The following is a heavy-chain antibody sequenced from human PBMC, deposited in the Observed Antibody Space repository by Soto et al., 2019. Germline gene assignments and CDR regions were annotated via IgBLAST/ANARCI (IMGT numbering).Heavy chain of an antibody. V-gene: IGHV1-2*04. J-gene: IGHJ4*02. CDR3: ARDRCSGGSCYLVY. D-gene: IGHD2-15*01. CDR2: INPNSGGT. CDR1: GYTFTGYY. Sequence: QVQLVQSGAEVKKPGASVKVSCKASGYTFTGYYMHWVRQAPGQGLEWMGWINPNSGGTNYAQKFQGWVTMTSDTSISTAYMELRRLRSDDTAVYYCARDRCSGGSCYLVYWGQGTLVTVSS.